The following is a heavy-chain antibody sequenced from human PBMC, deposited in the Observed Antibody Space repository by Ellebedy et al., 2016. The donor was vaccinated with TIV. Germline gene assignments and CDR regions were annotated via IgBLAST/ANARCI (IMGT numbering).Heavy chain of an antibody. V-gene: IGHV3-48*01. D-gene: IGHD3-22*01. CDR1: GFTFNSYS. Sequence: GESLKISCAGSGFTFNSYSMNWVRQAPGKGLEWISYISKSDTTYYADSVRGRFIISRDNAQKSVYLQMNSLRLEDTGVYYCARDAMIWIFDFWGQGTLVTVSS. J-gene: IGHJ4*02. CDR3: ARDAMIWIFDF. CDR2: ISKSDTT.